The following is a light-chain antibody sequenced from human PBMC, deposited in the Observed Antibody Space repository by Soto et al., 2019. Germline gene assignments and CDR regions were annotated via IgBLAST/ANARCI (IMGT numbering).Light chain of an antibody. CDR3: QQYNTFWT. Sequence: DIQMTQSPSSLSAFVGDRVTITCRASQSISGNLNWYQQKPGKAPKLLIYDASSLESGVPSRVSGSGSGTEFTLTISSLQPDDFATYYCQQYNTFWTFGPGTRLEIK. V-gene: IGKV1-5*01. CDR1: QSISGN. J-gene: IGKJ5*01. CDR2: DAS.